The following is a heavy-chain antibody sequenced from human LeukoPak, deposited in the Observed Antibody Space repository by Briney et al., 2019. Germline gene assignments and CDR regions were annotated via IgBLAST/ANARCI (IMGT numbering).Heavy chain of an antibody. J-gene: IGHJ5*02. D-gene: IGHD3-22*01. CDR2: ISNDGGGT. V-gene: IGHV3-23*01. Sequence: PGGSLRLSCAASGFIFNNYGLVWVRQAPGKGLEWVSAISNDGGGTTYADFVKGRFTISRDNSKNTLFLQTNSLRGEDTALYYCAKGGSGYFLDLWGQGTLVTVSS. CDR1: GFIFNNYG. CDR3: AKGGSGYFLDL.